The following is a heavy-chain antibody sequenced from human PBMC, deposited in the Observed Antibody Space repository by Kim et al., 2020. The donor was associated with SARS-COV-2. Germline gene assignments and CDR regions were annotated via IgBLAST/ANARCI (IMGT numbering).Heavy chain of an antibody. Sequence: NPSLKSRVTMSVDTSKNQFSLKLYSGTAADAAVYYCARDRITGTTGGFDYWGQGTLVTVSS. D-gene: IGHD1-20*01. CDR3: ARDRITGTTGGFDY. V-gene: IGHV4-31*02. J-gene: IGHJ4*02.